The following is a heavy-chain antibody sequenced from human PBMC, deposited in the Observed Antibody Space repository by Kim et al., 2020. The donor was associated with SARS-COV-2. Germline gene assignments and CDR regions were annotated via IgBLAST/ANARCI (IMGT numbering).Heavy chain of an antibody. Sequence: GGSLRLSCAASGFTFSANTMGWVRQAPGKGLESVSSISASGNTAYYADSVKGRFGISRDNSKNMVYLQMNSLRVEDTAIYYCVKFHGEPYWGQGTPVTVS. CDR1: GFTFSANT. CDR2: ISASGNTA. D-gene: IGHD4-17*01. V-gene: IGHV3-23*01. J-gene: IGHJ4*02. CDR3: VKFHGEPY.